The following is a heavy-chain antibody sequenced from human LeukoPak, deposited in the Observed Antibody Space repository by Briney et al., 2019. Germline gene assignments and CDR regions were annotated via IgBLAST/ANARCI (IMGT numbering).Heavy chain of an antibody. J-gene: IGHJ4*02. CDR2: IWYDGSNK. Sequence: GGSLRLSCAASGFTFSSYGMHWVRQAPGKGLEWVAVIWYDGSNKYYADSVKGRFTISRDNAKNSLYLEMNSLRAEDTAVYYCATQDGSWGYWGQGTLVTVSS. V-gene: IGHV3-33*03. CDR3: ATQDGSWGY. CDR1: GFTFSSYG. D-gene: IGHD6-13*01.